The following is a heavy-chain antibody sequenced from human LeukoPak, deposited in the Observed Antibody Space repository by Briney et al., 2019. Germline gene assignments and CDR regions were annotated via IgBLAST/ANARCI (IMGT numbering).Heavy chain of an antibody. J-gene: IGHJ4*02. D-gene: IGHD3-22*01. CDR1: GGSISSSSYY. CDR2: IYYSGST. V-gene: IGHV4-39*07. Sequence: SETPSLTCTVSGGSISSSSYYWSWIRQLPGKGLEWIGGIYYSGSTYYNPSLKSRVTISVDTSKNQFSLKLSSVTAADTAVYYCASEMEIDYYDSSDGRYFDYWGQGTLVTVSS. CDR3: ASEMEIDYYDSSDGRYFDY.